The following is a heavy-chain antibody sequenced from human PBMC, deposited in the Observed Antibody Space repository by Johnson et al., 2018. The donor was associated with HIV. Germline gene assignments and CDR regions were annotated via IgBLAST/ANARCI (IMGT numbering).Heavy chain of an antibody. CDR2: ISGSGGST. D-gene: IGHD1-26*01. CDR3: ARAYSYGALDI. CDR1: GFTFSSYA. V-gene: IGHV3-23*04. J-gene: IGHJ3*02. Sequence: VESGGGLVQPGGSLRLSCAASGFTFSSYAMSWVRQAPGKGLEWVSAISGSGGSTYYADSVKGRFTISRDTSKNTLYLQMKSLRAEDTALYYCARAYSYGALDIWGQGTMVTVSS.